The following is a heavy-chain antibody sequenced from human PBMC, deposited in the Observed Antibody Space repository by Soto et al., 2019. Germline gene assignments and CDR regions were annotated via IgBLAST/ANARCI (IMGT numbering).Heavy chain of an antibody. CDR2: ISGTGERT. Sequence: EVQLLESGGGLVQPGGSLRLSCAASGFTFSSYAMSWVRQAPGKGLEWVSGISGTGERTYYADSVQGRFTISRDNSKSTVFLQLSSLRAEDTAVYYCATLDGLSAAGTWGNLQHWGQGTLVTFS. D-gene: IGHD6-13*01. J-gene: IGHJ1*01. CDR1: GFTFSSYA. V-gene: IGHV3-23*01. CDR3: ATLDGLSAAGTWGNLQH.